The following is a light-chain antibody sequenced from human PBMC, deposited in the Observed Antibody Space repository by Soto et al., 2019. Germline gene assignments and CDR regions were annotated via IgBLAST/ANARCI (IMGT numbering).Light chain of an antibody. V-gene: IGKV2-30*01. CDR1: QGLVDNDGYSY. CDR3: MEGKHWPYT. CDR2: RIS. J-gene: IGKJ2*01. Sequence: VVMPQSPLSMAVTLGEPASGSCRSSQGLVDNDGYSYLSWFHQRPGQPPRRLIYRISNRDSVVADRLSGSGPGTDFTLNISSVEAEDVGVYYCMEGKHWPYTLGQGTHLDI.